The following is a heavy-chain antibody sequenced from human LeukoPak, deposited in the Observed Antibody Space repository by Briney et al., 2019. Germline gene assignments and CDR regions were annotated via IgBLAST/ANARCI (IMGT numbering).Heavy chain of an antibody. V-gene: IGHV1-69*13. CDR2: IIPIFGTT. J-gene: IGHJ4*02. Sequence: SVKVSCKASGGTFSSYAITWVRQAPGQGLEWMGGIIPIFGTTNYAQKFQGRVTITADEFTSTAYMGLSSLRSEDTAVYYCARSRGANYYDTSGYLGYWGQGTLVTVSS. CDR3: ARSRGANYYDTSGYLGY. D-gene: IGHD3-22*01. CDR1: GGTFSSYA.